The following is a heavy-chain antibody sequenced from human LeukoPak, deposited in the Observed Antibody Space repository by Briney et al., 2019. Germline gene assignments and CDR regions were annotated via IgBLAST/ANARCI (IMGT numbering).Heavy chain of an antibody. CDR2: ITASGDNT. CDR1: GFTFSSYA. Sequence: PGGSLRLSCAASGFTFSSYAMGWVRQAPGKGLEWVSAITASGDNTYYADSVKGRLTISRDSSKNTLYLQMNSLRAEDTAVYYCAKGNGYSYGRYYFDYWGQGTLVTVSS. J-gene: IGHJ4*02. D-gene: IGHD5-18*01. CDR3: AKGNGYSYGRYYFDY. V-gene: IGHV3-23*01.